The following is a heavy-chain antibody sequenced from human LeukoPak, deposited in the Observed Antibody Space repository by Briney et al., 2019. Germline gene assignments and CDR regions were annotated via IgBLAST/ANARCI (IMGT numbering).Heavy chain of an antibody. CDR2: IGVGGTSI. Sequence: GGSLRLSCATSGFTFSSYEFNWVRQAPGKGLEWVSYIGVGGTSIYYADSVRGRFTTSRDNAENSLYLEMNSLRAEDTAVFYCARGGVTSQSLTYWGQGTLVTVSS. J-gene: IGHJ4*02. V-gene: IGHV3-48*03. D-gene: IGHD3-10*01. CDR3: ARGGVTSQSLTY. CDR1: GFTFSSYE.